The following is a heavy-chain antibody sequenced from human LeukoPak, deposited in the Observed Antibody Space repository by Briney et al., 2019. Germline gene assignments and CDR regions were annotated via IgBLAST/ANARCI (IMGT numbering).Heavy chain of an antibody. CDR3: AKDPRDGYNLDGFDY. D-gene: IGHD5-24*01. Sequence: GGSLRFSCAASGFTFSSYGMHWVRQAPGKGLEWVAFIRYDGSNKYYADSVKGRFTISRDNSKNTLYLQMNSLRAEDTAVYYCAKDPRDGYNLDGFDYWGQGTLVTVSS. V-gene: IGHV3-30*02. J-gene: IGHJ4*02. CDR2: IRYDGSNK. CDR1: GFTFSSYG.